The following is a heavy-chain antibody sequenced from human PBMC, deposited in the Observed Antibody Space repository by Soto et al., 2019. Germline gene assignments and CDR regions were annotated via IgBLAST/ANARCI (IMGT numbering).Heavy chain of an antibody. J-gene: IGHJ4*02. CDR2: ISYDGSNK. D-gene: IGHD2-15*01. CDR3: ARGSKDSYPGSRIFDF. CDR1: GFTFSSYG. V-gene: IGHV3-30*03. Sequence: SLRLSCAASGFTFSSYGMHWVRQAPGKGLEWVAVISYDGSNKYYADSVKGRFTISRDNSKNTLYLQMNSLRAEDTAVYYCARGSKDSYPGSRIFDFWGRGTLVTVSS.